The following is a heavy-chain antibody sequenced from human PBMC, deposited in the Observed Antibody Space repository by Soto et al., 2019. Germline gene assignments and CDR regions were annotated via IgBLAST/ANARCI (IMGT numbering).Heavy chain of an antibody. CDR1: GGSISSYY. V-gene: IGHV4-59*01. J-gene: IGHJ5*02. Sequence: PSETLSLTCTVSGGSISSYYWSWIRQPPGEGLEWIGYIYYSGSTNYNPSLKSRVTISVDTSKNQFSLKLSSVTAADTAVYYCARVPLGVRLNWFDPWGQGTLVTVSS. D-gene: IGHD3-3*01. CDR2: IYYSGST. CDR3: ARVPLGVRLNWFDP.